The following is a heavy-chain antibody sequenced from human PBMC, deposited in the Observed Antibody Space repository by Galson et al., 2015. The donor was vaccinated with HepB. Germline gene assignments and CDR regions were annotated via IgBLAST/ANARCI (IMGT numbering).Heavy chain of an antibody. J-gene: IGHJ6*03. D-gene: IGHD3-22*01. CDR1: GYTFTSYG. Sequence: SVKVSCKASGYTFTSYGISWVRQAPGQGLEWMGGIIPIFGTANYAQKFQGRVTITADESTSTAYMELSSLRSEDTAVYYCARAGYDRLVITKPGSYYYYYMDVWGKGTTVTVSS. V-gene: IGHV1-69*13. CDR2: IIPIFGTA. CDR3: ARAGYDRLVITKPGSYYYYYMDV.